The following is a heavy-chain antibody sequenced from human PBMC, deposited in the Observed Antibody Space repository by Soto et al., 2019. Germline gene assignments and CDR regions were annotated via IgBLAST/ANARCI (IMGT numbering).Heavy chain of an antibody. Sequence: QVQLQESGPGLVRPSQTLSLTCTVSGGSISTDHYHWTWIRQAPGKGLEWIGYIHYSGSIQFNPSLLSRVSMSVDTSKNLVSLRLRSATAADTAVYFCAREDDGGDRDYYGLDVWGQGTTVTVSS. D-gene: IGHD2-21*02. CDR2: IHYSGSI. CDR3: AREDDGGDRDYYGLDV. J-gene: IGHJ6*02. CDR1: GGSISTDHYH. V-gene: IGHV4-30-4*01.